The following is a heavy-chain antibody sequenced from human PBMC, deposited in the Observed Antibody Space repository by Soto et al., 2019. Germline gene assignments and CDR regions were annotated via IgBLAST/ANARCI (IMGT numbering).Heavy chain of an antibody. CDR3: VRGLYYDSSYYPDAFDI. D-gene: IGHD3-22*01. J-gene: IGHJ3*02. V-gene: IGHV4-4*02. CDR1: GGSISSNNW. Sequence: QVQLQESGPGLVKPSGTLSLTCGVSGGSISSNNWWSWVRQPAGKRLEWIGEIYHSGSTNYNPSLKSPGTISVDKSKNQFSLKLSSVTAADTAVYYCVRGLYYDSSYYPDAFDIWGQGTIVTVSS. CDR2: IYHSGST.